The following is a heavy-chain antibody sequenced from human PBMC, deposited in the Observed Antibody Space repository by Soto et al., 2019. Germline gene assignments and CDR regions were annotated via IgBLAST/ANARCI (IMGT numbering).Heavy chain of an antibody. D-gene: IGHD4-17*01. V-gene: IGHV1-69*13. Sequence: SVKVSCKASGGTFSSYAISWVRQAPGQGLEWMGGIIPIFGTANYAQKFQGRVTITADESTSTAYMELSSLRSEDTAVYYCASDLGGDHGGYLIYYYNGMDVWGQGTTFTVAS. CDR3: ASDLGGDHGGYLIYYYNGMDV. CDR1: GGTFSSYA. J-gene: IGHJ6*02. CDR2: IIPIFGTA.